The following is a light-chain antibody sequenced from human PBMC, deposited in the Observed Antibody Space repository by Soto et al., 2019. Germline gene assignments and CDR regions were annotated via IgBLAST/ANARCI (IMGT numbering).Light chain of an antibody. V-gene: IGKV3-20*01. CDR1: QVINDNH. CDR3: QQYGSSPYT. J-gene: IGKJ2*01. Sequence: EIVLTQSPGTLSLSPGERATLSCRASQVINDNHLAWYQQKPGQAPRLLLYGASNRATGIADRFSGGGSGTDFTLTISRLDPEDFAVYSCQQYGSSPYTFGQGTKVDIK. CDR2: GAS.